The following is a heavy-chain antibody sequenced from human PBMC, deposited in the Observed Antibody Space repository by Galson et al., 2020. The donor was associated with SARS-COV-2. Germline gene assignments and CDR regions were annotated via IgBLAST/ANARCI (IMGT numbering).Heavy chain of an antibody. CDR3: ARGGPTVVTYYYDYGMDG. CDR1: GGSISSYY. J-gene: IGHJ6*02. Sequence: SETLSLTCTVSGGSISSYYWSWIRQPPGKGLEWIGYIYYSGSTNYNPSLKSRVTISVDTSKNQFSLKLSSVTAADTAVYYCARGGPTVVTYYYDYGMDGWGQGTTVTVSS. V-gene: IGHV4-59*01. D-gene: IGHD2-21*02. CDR2: IYYSGST.